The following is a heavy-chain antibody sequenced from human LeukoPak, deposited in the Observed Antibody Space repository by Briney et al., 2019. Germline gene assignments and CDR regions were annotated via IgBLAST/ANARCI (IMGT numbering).Heavy chain of an antibody. J-gene: IGHJ4*02. D-gene: IGHD3-22*01. CDR1: GYTFTSYY. V-gene: IGHV1-46*01. CDR3: ARDPRPSYDSSDYYYPGDY. Sequence: ASVKVSCKASGYTFTSYYMHWVRQAPGQGLEWMAIINPSGGSTNHAQKFQGRVTMTRDTSTSTVYMELSSLRSEDTAVYYCARDPRPSYDSSDYYYPGDYWGQGTLVTVSS. CDR2: INPSGGST.